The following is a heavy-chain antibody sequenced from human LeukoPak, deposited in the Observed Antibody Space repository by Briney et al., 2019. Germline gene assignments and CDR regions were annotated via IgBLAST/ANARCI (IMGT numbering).Heavy chain of an antibody. CDR2: IYYSGST. CDR3: ARSTTDRYCSSTSCYDYYYYGMDV. D-gene: IGHD2-2*01. Sequence: SETLSLACTVSGGSISSYYWSWIRQPPGKGLEWIGYIYYSGSTNYNPSLKSRVTISVDTSKNQFSLKLSSVTAADTAVYYCARSTTDRYCSSTSCYDYYYYGMDVWGQGTTVTVSS. J-gene: IGHJ6*02. V-gene: IGHV4-59*01. CDR1: GGSISSYY.